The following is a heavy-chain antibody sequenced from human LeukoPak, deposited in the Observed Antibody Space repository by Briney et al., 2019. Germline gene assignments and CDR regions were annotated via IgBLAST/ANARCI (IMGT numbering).Heavy chain of an antibody. D-gene: IGHD5-24*01. J-gene: IGHJ4*02. CDR3: ARVPDGYNLYFDY. CDR1: GGSISSGGYY. CDR2: IYYSGST. V-gene: IGHV4-31*03. Sequence: SETLSLNCTVSGGSISSGGYYWSWIRQHPGKGLEWIGYIYYSGSTYYNPSLKSRVTISVDMSKNQFSLKLSSVTAADTAVYYCARVPDGYNLYFDYWGQGTLVTVSS.